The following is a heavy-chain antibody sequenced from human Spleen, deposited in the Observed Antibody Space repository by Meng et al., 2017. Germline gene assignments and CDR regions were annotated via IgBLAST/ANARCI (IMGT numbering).Heavy chain of an antibody. D-gene: IGHD4-11*01. CDR2: INHSGST. V-gene: IGHV4-34*01. CDR3: ARGPTTMAHDFDY. Sequence: QVQLQQWGAGLLKPSETLSLTCACYGGSFSGYDWSWIRQPPGKGLEWIGEINHSGSTNYNPSLESRATISVDTSQNNLSLKLSSVTAADSAVYYCARGPTTMAHDFDYWGQGTLVTVSS. CDR1: GGSFSGYD. J-gene: IGHJ4*02.